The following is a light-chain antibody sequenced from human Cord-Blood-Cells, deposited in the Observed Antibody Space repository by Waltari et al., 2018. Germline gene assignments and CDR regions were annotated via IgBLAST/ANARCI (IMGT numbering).Light chain of an antibody. CDR1: QSVSSSY. V-gene: IGKV3-20*01. CDR3: QQYGSSPMYT. Sequence: PGTLSLSPGERATLSCRASQSVSSSYLAWYQQKPGQAPGLLIYGASSRATGIPDRFSGSGSGTDFTLTISRLEPEDFAVYYCQQYGSSPMYTFGQGTKLEIK. J-gene: IGKJ2*01. CDR2: GAS.